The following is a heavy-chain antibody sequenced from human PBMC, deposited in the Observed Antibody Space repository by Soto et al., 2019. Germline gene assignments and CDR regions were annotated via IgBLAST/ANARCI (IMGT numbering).Heavy chain of an antibody. J-gene: IGHJ4*02. CDR1: SRSISSSNW. V-gene: IGHV4-4*02. Sequence: PSETLSLTCAVSSRSISSSNWWSWVRQPPGKGLEWIGEIYHSGSTNYNPSLKSRVTISVDKSKNQFSLKLSSVTAADTAVYYCARALTRRLPTLYCSGGSCYCPVCYWGQGTLVTVSS. CDR3: ARALTRRLPTLYCSGGSCYCPVCY. D-gene: IGHD2-15*01. CDR2: IYHSGST.